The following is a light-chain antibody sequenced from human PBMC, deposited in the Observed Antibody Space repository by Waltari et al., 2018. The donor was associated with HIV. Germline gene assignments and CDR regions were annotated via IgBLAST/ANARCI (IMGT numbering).Light chain of an antibody. CDR2: EVY. CDR1: SSDVGRYDH. V-gene: IGLV2-14*01. CDR3: SSYTGSNTLV. Sequence: QSALTQTASVSGSPGQSITISCTGNSSDVGRYDHVSWYQQHPGKGPTLVIYEVYNRPSGISHRVSGSKSGNTASLTISGLQAEDEADYFCSSYTGSNTLVFGGGTKVTVL. J-gene: IGLJ2*01.